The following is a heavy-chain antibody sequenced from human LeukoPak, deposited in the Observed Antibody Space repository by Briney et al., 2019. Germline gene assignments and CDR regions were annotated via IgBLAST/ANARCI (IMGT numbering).Heavy chain of an antibody. Sequence: ASVKVSCKASGYTFSGYYMHWVRQAPGQGLEWMGWINPNTGRTNYAQKFQGRVTMTRDTSISTAYMELSRLRSDDTAVYYCARDQYYDSSGYYLSRLAFDIWGQGTMVTVSS. CDR3: ARDQYYDSSGYYLSRLAFDI. CDR2: INPNTGRT. CDR1: GYTFSGYY. D-gene: IGHD3-22*01. V-gene: IGHV1-2*02. J-gene: IGHJ3*02.